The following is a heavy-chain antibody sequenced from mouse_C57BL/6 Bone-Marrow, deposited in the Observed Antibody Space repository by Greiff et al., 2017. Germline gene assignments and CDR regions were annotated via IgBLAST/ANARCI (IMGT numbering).Heavy chain of an antibody. CDR1: GYAFSSSW. D-gene: IGHD2-4*01. J-gene: IGHJ2*01. CDR3: ARGGDYDYDGDY. Sequence: QVQLQQSGPELVKPGASVKICKASGYAFSSSWMNWVKQRPGKGLEWIGRIYPGDGDTNYNGKFKGKATLTADKSSSTAYMQLSSLTSEDSAVYFCARGGDYDYDGDYWGQGTTLTVSS. CDR2: IYPGDGDT. V-gene: IGHV1-82*01.